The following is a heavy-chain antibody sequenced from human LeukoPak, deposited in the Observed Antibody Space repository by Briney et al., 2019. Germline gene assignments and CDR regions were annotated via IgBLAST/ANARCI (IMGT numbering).Heavy chain of an antibody. CDR3: ARDVLVGASTTYFDY. V-gene: IGHV4-4*07. CDR1: GAPITSYY. CDR2: IYTSGRT. D-gene: IGHD1-26*01. J-gene: IGHJ4*02. Sequence: SETLSLTCTVSGAPITSYYWSWIRQPAGKGPEWIGRIYTSGRTDYNPSLKSRVTMSVDTSKNQFSLKLSSVTAADTAVYYCARDVLVGASTTYFDYWGQGTLVTVSS.